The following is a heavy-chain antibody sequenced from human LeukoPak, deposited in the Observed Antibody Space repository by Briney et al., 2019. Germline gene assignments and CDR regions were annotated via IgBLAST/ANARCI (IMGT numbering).Heavy chain of an antibody. V-gene: IGHV1-2*02. CDR2: INPNSGVT. CDR3: ARDVGIVGALDI. D-gene: IGHD1-26*01. J-gene: IGHJ3*02. Sequence: ASVKVSCKASGYTFTAYYIYWVRQAPGQGLEWMGWINPNSGVTNYAQKFQGRVTMTGDTSISTAYMKLSRLRSDDTAVYYCARDVGIVGALDIWGQGTRVTVSS. CDR1: GYTFTAYY.